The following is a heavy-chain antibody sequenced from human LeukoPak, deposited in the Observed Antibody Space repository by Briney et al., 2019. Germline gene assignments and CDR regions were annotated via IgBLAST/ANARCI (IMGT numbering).Heavy chain of an antibody. CDR2: IQNSATF. V-gene: IGHV4-39*01. J-gene: IGHJ4*02. CDR1: GGSITSTGYY. Sequence: PSETLSLTCSVSGGSITSTGYYWGWLRQSPGQGLEWIGNIQNSATFYYNPSLKSRVTISVDMSKNQFSLKLSSVTAADTAVYYCARLLGYRSDYNCPAWGSWGLGTLVTVSS. CDR3: ARLLGYRSDYNCPAWGS. D-gene: IGHD2-15*01.